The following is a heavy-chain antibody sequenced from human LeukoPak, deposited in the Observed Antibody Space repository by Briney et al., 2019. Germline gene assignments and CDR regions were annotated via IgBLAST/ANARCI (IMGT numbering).Heavy chain of an antibody. Sequence: KPSETLSLTCAVYGGSFSGYYWSWIRQPPGKGLEWIGEINHSGSTYYNPSLKSRVTISVDRSKNQFSLKLSSVTAADTAVYYCARNQIVVVPAAIHAFDIWGQGTMVTVSS. D-gene: IGHD2-2*02. CDR1: GGSFSGYY. CDR2: INHSGST. J-gene: IGHJ3*02. V-gene: IGHV4-34*01. CDR3: ARNQIVVVPAAIHAFDI.